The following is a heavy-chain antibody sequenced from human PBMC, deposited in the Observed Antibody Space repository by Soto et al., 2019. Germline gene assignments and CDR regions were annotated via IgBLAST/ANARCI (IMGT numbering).Heavy chain of an antibody. Sequence: GGSLRLSCAASGFTFSSYAMHWVRQAPGKGLEWVAVISYDGSNKYYADSVKGRFTISRDNSKNTLYLQMNSLRAEDTAVYYCARDGTYRSSWYYYYYYYGMDVWGQGTTVTVSS. CDR2: ISYDGSNK. D-gene: IGHD6-13*01. CDR3: ARDGTYRSSWYYYYYYYGMDV. CDR1: GFTFSSYA. V-gene: IGHV3-30-3*01. J-gene: IGHJ6*02.